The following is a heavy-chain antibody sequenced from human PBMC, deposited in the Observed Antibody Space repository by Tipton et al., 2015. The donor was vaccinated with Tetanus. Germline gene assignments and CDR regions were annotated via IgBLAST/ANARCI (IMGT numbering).Heavy chain of an antibody. J-gene: IGHJ4*02. V-gene: IGHV4-34*01. D-gene: IGHD2-15*01. CDR1: GGSFSGYY. CDR2: INHSGST. Sequence: TLSLTCAVYGGSFSGYYWSWIRQPPGKGLEWIGEINHSGSTNYNPSLKSRVTISVDTSKNQFSLKLSSVTAADTAVYYCARGGDSFDYWGQGTLVTVSS. CDR3: ARGGDSFDY.